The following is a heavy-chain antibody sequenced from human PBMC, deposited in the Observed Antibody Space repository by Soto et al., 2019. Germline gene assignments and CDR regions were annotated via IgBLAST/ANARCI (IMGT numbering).Heavy chain of an antibody. Sequence: QVQLVESGGGVVQPGRSLRLSCAASGFTFSSFGMHWVRQAPGKGLEWVAVIWYDGSNKYSADSVKGRFTISRDNSKNTLYLQMDSMRAEDTAVYYCARGTHMVRGVNNGMDVGGQGTTVTVSS. CDR3: ARGTHMVRGVNNGMDV. CDR2: IWYDGSNK. V-gene: IGHV3-33*01. J-gene: IGHJ6*02. D-gene: IGHD3-10*01. CDR1: GFTFSSFG.